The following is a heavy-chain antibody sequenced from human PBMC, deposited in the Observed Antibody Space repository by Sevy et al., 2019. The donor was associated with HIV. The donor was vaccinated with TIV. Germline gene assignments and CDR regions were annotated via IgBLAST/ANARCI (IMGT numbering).Heavy chain of an antibody. V-gene: IGHV3-23*01. CDR3: AKESYYAEEAFDI. CDR2: ISGGGGST. CDR1: GFTFSSYA. J-gene: IGHJ3*02. Sequence: GGSLRLSCAASGFTFSSYAMSWVRQAPGKGLEWVSAISGGGGSTYYADSVKGRFTISRDNSKNTLYLQMNSLRAEDTDVYYCAKESYYAEEAFDIWGQGTMVTVSS. D-gene: IGHD2-2*01.